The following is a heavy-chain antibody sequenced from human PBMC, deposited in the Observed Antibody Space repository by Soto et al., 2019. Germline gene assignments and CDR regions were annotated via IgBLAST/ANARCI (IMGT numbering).Heavy chain of an antibody. D-gene: IGHD5-12*01. Sequence: QITLKESGPTVLKPTQHLTLTCTFSFFSPDTSGVGVGWSRQPPGKPLQWLAIIYWDDDKRYNPSLKSRLTISKDTSKNQVVRTMTNMEPVDTATYYCARRPREYSGYLLGGYFAYWGHGTLVNVS. V-gene: IGHV2-5*02. J-gene: IGHJ4*01. CDR1: FFSPDTSGVG. CDR3: ARRPREYSGYLLGGYFAY. CDR2: IYWDDDK.